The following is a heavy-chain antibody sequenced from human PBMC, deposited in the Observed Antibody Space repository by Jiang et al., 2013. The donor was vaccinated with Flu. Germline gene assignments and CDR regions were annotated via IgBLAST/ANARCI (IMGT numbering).Heavy chain of an antibody. D-gene: IGHD1-1*01. V-gene: IGHV3-33*01. Sequence: GRSRRDSPVQRLDSPSVVMACTGSGQAPGKGLEWVAVIWYDGSKKYYADSVKGRFTISRDNSNNTLYLQMNSLRAEDTGVYSCARDNANDWYFDLWGRGTLVTVSS. J-gene: IGHJ2*01. CDR1: DSPSVVMA. CDR3: ARDNANDWYFDL. CDR2: IWYDGSKK.